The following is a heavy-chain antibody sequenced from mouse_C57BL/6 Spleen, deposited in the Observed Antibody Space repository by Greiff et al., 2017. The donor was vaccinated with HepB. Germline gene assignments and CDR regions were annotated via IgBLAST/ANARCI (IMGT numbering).Heavy chain of an antibody. CDR1: GYSFTGYF. V-gene: IGHV1-20*01. J-gene: IGHJ2*01. CDR2: INPYNGDT. D-gene: IGHD4-1*01. CDR3: AREAWDDNY. Sequence: EVQRVESGPELVKPGDSVKISCKASGYSFTGYFMNWVMQSHGKSLEWIGRINPYNGDTFYNQKFKGKATLTVDKSSSTAHMELRSLTSEDSAVYYCAREAWDDNYWGQGTTLTVSS.